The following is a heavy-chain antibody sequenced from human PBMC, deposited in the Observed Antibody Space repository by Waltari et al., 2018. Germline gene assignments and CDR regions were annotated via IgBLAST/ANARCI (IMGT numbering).Heavy chain of an antibody. Sequence: QVQLQQWGAGLLKPSETLSLTCAVYGGSFSGYYWSWIRQPPGKGLEWIGEINRSESSNCNPAHKRRVTSSVDTPKNQFSLKLCSVTAADTAVYYCARKGARLRAIPNWYFDLWGRGTLVTVSS. CDR2: INRSESS. V-gene: IGHV4-34*01. D-gene: IGHD2-21*01. J-gene: IGHJ2*01. CDR3: ARKGARLRAIPNWYFDL. CDR1: GGSFSGYY.